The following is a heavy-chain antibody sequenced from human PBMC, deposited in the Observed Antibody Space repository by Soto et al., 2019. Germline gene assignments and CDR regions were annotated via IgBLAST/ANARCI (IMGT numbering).Heavy chain of an antibody. J-gene: IGHJ5*02. CDR2: IYYNAIT. V-gene: IGHV4-61*08. Sequence: QVKLQESGPGLVKPSETLSLTCTVSGDSVSSGAYYWSWVRQPPGKGLEWIGYIYYNAITNYNPSLKSRVIILVDTSKSEISLTLNSVTAADTAVYYCARANIAAAGTIFDPWGQGVLVTVSA. D-gene: IGHD6-13*01. CDR1: GDSVSSGAYY. CDR3: ARANIAAAGTIFDP.